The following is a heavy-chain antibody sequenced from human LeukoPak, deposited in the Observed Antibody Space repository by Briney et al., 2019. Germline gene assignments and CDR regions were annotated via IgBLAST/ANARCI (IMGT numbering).Heavy chain of an antibody. CDR2: INPNSGGT. Sequence: ASVKVSCKASGYTFTGYYMHWVRQAPGQGLEWMGWINPNSGGTNYAQKFQGRVTMTRDTSISTAYMELSRLRSDDTAAYYCARDLGSYGDYYYYYMDVWGKGTTVTVSS. CDR3: ARDLGSYGDYYYYYMDV. CDR1: GYTFTGYY. V-gene: IGHV1-2*02. J-gene: IGHJ6*03. D-gene: IGHD5-18*01.